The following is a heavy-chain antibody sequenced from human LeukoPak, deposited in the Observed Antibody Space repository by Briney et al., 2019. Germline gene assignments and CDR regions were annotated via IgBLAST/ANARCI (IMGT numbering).Heavy chain of an antibody. V-gene: IGHV3-23*01. Sequence: GGSLRLSCAASGFTFSSYAMSWVRQAPGKGLEWVSAISGSGGSTYYADSVKGRFTISSDNSKNTLYLQMNSLRAEDTAVYYCAKQVGDFWSGYPFDYWGQGTLVTVSS. D-gene: IGHD3-3*01. CDR3: AKQVGDFWSGYPFDY. CDR1: GFTFSSYA. J-gene: IGHJ4*02. CDR2: ISGSGGST.